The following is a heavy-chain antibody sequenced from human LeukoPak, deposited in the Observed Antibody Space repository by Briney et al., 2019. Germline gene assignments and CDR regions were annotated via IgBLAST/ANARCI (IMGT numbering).Heavy chain of an antibody. J-gene: IGHJ4*02. V-gene: IGHV1-24*01. D-gene: IGHD3-3*01. Sequence: GASVKVSCKLSGNTLRELPIQWVRQAGGKGLEWMAGFDPENAEIVYAQKFQGIVTMTEDTSTNTAYMELTSLTSDDTALYYCATRGSDFWSGFDYWGQGTQVTVSS. CDR2: FDPENAEI. CDR1: GNTLRELP. CDR3: ATRGSDFWSGFDY.